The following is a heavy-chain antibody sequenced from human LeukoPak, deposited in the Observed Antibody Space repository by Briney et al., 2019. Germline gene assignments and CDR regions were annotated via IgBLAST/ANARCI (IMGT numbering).Heavy chain of an antibody. CDR1: GYTFTNFN. CDR3: ASRRGYSSGWYEFDY. Sequence: ASVKVSCKASGYTFTNFNINWVRQAPGQGLEWMGWISVNDGNTNYTQKFQGRVTMTRDTSISTAYMELSRLRSDDTAVYYCASRRGYSSGWYEFDYWGQGTLVTVSS. J-gene: IGHJ4*02. D-gene: IGHD6-19*01. V-gene: IGHV1-2*02. CDR2: ISVNDGNT.